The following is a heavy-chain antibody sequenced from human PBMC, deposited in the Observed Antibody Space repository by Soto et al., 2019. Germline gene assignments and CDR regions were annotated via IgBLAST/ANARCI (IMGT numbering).Heavy chain of an antibody. CDR1: GFTFSSYG. D-gene: IGHD3-10*01. J-gene: IGHJ4*02. V-gene: IGHV3-33*01. Sequence: QVQLVESGGGVVQPGRSLRLSCAASGFTFSSYGMHWVRQAPGKGLEWVAVIWYDGSNKYYADSVKGRFTISRDNSKNTRYLQMNSLRAEDTAVYYCARAKVVRGVIIGGYWGQGTLVTVSS. CDR2: IWYDGSNK. CDR3: ARAKVVRGVIIGGY.